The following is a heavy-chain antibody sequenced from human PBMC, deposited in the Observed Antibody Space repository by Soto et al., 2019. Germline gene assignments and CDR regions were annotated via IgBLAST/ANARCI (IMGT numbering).Heavy chain of an antibody. D-gene: IGHD3-10*01. V-gene: IGHV1-8*01. Sequence: QVQLVQSGAELKKPGASVKVSCKASGYTFSNYDMNWVRQATGQGPEGIGWVNPNNGDTGYAQKFQGRVPLTTDISTPTAYMELTSLRSEDTAIYYCAKVSRKGSAIDFDYWGQGTLITVSS. CDR1: GYTFSNYD. CDR3: AKVSRKGSAIDFDY. CDR2: VNPNNGDT. J-gene: IGHJ4*02.